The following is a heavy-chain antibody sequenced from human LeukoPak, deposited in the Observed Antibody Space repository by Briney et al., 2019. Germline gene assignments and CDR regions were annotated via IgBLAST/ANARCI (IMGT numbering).Heavy chain of an antibody. J-gene: IGHJ4*02. Sequence: GGSLRLSCAASGFTFSSYWMHWVRQAPGKGLVWVSRINSDGSSTSYADSVKGRFTISRDNAKNTLYLQMNSLRAEDTAVYYCARGWSSSWHYFDYWGQGTLVTVSS. CDR2: INSDGSST. V-gene: IGHV3-74*01. CDR3: ARGWSSSWHYFDY. D-gene: IGHD6-13*01. CDR1: GFTFSSYW.